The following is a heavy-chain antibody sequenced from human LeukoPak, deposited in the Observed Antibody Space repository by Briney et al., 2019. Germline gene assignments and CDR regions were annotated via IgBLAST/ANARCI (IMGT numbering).Heavy chain of an antibody. J-gene: IGHJ4*02. V-gene: IGHV4-34*01. CDR3: ARVRSSSWIFDY. Sequence: SETLSLTCAVYGGSFSGYYWSWIRQPPGKGLEWIEEINHSGSTNYNPSLKSRVTISVDTSKNQFSLKLSSVTAADTAVYYCARVRSSSWIFDYWGQGTLVTVSS. CDR2: INHSGST. D-gene: IGHD6-13*01. CDR1: GGSFSGYY.